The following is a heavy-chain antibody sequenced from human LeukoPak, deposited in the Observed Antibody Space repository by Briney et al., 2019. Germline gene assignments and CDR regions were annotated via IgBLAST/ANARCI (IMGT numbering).Heavy chain of an antibody. CDR2: IYYSGST. V-gene: IGHV4-39*01. CDR1: GGSISSSSYY. Sequence: HSETLSLTCTVSGGSISSSSYYWGWIRQPPGKGLEWIGSIYYSGSTYYNPSLKSRVTISVDTSKNQFSLKLSSVTAADTAVYYCARIARLAAALWFDPWGQGTLVTVSS. CDR3: ARIARLAAALWFDP. J-gene: IGHJ5*02. D-gene: IGHD6-13*01.